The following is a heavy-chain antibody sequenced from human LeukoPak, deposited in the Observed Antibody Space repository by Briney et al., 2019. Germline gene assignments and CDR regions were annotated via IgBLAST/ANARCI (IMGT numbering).Heavy chain of an antibody. CDR3: ARYYDFWSSYSSYYYMDV. CDR1: GFRFSGYG. J-gene: IGHJ6*03. V-gene: IGHV3-30*02. CDR2: IHSDGRSK. D-gene: IGHD3-3*01. Sequence: GESLRLSCAASGFRFSGYGMHWVRQAPGKGLEWVAYIHSDGRSKYYADSVKGRFTISRDNAKNSLYLQMNSLRAEDTAVYYCARYYDFWSSYSSYYYMDVWGKGTTVTVSS.